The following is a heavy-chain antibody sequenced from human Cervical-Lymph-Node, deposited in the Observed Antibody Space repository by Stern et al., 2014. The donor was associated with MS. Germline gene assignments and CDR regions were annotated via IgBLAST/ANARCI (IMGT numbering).Heavy chain of an antibody. CDR1: GGTFSSYA. CDR2: ISPIFGTA. V-gene: IGHV1-69*01. CDR3: ARDDYGDIYYYGMDV. Sequence: VQLVESGAEVKKPGSSVKVSCKGSGGTFSSYAISWVRQAPGPGLEWMGGISPIFGTANYAQKFQGRVTITADESTSTAYMELSSLRSEDTAVYYCARDDYGDIYYYGMDVWGQGTTVTVSS. D-gene: IGHD4-17*01. J-gene: IGHJ6*02.